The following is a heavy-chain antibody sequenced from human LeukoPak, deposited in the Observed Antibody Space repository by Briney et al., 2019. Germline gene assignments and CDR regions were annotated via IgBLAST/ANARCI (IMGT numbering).Heavy chain of an antibody. V-gene: IGHV3-73*01. Sequence: GGSLRLSCAASGFTFSGSAIHWVRQASGKGLEWVGRIRSKTDSFTRAYAASLKGRVTISRDDSKNTAYLQMNSLKTDDTAIYYCSRWDSIVGALAYWGQGTLVTVSS. D-gene: IGHD1-26*01. CDR3: SRWDSIVGALAY. J-gene: IGHJ4*02. CDR2: IRSKTDSFTR. CDR1: GFTFSGSA.